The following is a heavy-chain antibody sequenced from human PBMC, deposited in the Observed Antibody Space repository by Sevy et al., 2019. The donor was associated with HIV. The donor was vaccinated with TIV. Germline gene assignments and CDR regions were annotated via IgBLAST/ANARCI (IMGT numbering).Heavy chain of an antibody. CDR2: ISSSSSTI. CDR1: GFTFSSYS. D-gene: IGHD3-10*01. J-gene: IGHJ6*02. CDR3: ARGPSTGRYGMDV. Sequence: GGSLRLSCAASGFTFSSYSMNWVRQAPGKGLEWVSYISSSSSTIYYADSVRGRFTISRDNGKNSLYLQMSSLRAADTAVYSCARGPSTGRYGMDVWGQGTTVTVSS. V-gene: IGHV3-48*01.